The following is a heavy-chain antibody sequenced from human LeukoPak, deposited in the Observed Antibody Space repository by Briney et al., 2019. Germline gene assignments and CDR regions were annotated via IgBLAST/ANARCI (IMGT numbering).Heavy chain of an antibody. J-gene: IGHJ4*02. CDR2: ISNSGGRT. V-gene: IGHV3-23*01. Sequence: GGSLRLSWAASGFTFSSYAMSWVRQAPGKGLEWVSSISNSGGRTFYTDSVKGRFTISRDNSKITLYLQMNSLRAEDTAVYYCAKSYNGYESKPDYWGQGTLVTVSS. CDR1: GFTFSSYA. CDR3: AKSYNGYESKPDY. D-gene: IGHD5-12*01.